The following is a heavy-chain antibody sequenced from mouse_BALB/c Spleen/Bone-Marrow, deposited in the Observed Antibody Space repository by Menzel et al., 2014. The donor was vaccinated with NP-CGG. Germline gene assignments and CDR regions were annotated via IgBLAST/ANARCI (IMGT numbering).Heavy chain of an antibody. CDR2: ILPGSGST. V-gene: IGHV1-9*01. CDR3: ARGNYGSSPWFAY. D-gene: IGHD1-1*01. J-gene: IGHJ3*01. CDR1: GYTFSSYW. Sequence: VQLQESGAELMKPGASVKISCKATGYTFSSYWIDCVKQRPGHGLEWIGEILPGSGSTNYSEKFKGKATFTADTSSNTAYMQLSSLTSEDSAVYYCARGNYGSSPWFAYWGQGTLVTVSA.